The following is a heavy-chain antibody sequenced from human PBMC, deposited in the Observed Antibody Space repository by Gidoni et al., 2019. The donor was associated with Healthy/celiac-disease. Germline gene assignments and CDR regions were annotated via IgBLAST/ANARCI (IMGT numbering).Heavy chain of an antibody. V-gene: IGHV5-51*01. CDR1: GYSVTSYW. CDR3: ARSYDRRIAVAGRAFDP. CDR2: IYPGDSDT. J-gene: IGHJ5*02. Sequence: EVQLVQSGAEVKKPGESLKISCKGSGYSVTSYWVGWVRQMPGKGLEWMGIIYPGDSDTRYSPSFQGQVTISADKSISTAYLQWSSLKASDTAMYYCARSYDRRIAVAGRAFDPWGQGTLVTVSS. D-gene: IGHD6-19*01.